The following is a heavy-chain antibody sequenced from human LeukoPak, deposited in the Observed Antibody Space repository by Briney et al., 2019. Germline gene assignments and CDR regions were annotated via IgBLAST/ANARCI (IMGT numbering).Heavy chain of an antibody. Sequence: GGSLRLSCAAFGFTFSSYGMHWVRQTPGKGVEWVAFIRHDGSYQQYADSVKGRFTVSRDNSKDMVYLQMNSLRTEDTAVYYCAKNRDSSDYPRDFDFWGQGTLVTVSS. D-gene: IGHD3-22*01. J-gene: IGHJ4*02. CDR1: GFTFSSYG. CDR3: AKNRDSSDYPRDFDF. V-gene: IGHV3-30*02. CDR2: IRHDGSYQ.